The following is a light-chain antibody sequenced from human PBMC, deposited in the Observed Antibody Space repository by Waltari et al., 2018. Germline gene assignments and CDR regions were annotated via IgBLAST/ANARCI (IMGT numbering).Light chain of an antibody. CDR2: DES. CDR3: QKYGTRPAT. Sequence: DIVLTQSPGTLSLSPGERATLSCRGSDIIGRTLSLYQQKHGQPPRLLVYDESSRAPGIPSRFSGSGSGTDFSLTISRLEPEDFAVYFCQKYGTRPATFGQGTKVEI. CDR1: DIIGRTL. V-gene: IGKV3-20*01. J-gene: IGKJ1*01.